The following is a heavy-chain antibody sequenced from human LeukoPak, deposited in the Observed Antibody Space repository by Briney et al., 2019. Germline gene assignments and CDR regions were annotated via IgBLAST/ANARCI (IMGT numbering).Heavy chain of an antibody. CDR3: ATDYGGNSVRSWGGVY. Sequence: GASVKVSCKASGYTFTGYYMHWVRQAPGQGLEWMGWINPNSGGTNYAQKLQGRVTMTRDTSISTAYMELSRLRSDDTAVYYCATDYGGNSVRSWGGVYWGQGTLVTVSS. CDR2: INPNSGGT. CDR1: GYTFTGYY. J-gene: IGHJ4*02. V-gene: IGHV1-2*02. D-gene: IGHD4-23*01.